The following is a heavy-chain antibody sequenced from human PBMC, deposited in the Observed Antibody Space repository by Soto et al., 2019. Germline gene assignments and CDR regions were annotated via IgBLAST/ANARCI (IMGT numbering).Heavy chain of an antibody. CDR2: IYPGDSDT. J-gene: IGHJ4*02. D-gene: IGHD3-10*01. CDR1: GYSFTSYW. CDR3: ARYSDSGSYQRFDY. Sequence: PGESQKISSKCSGYSFTSYWIGWVRQMPGKGLEWMGIIYPGDSDTRYSPSFQGQVTISADKSISTAYLQWSSLKASDTAMYYCARYSDSGSYQRFDYWGQGTLVTVSS. V-gene: IGHV5-51*01.